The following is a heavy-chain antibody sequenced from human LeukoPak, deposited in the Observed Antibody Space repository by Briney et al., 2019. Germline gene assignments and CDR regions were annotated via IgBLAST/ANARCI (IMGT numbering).Heavy chain of an antibody. CDR2: ISDIGSI. V-gene: IGHV4-59*12. Sequence: SETLSLTCTVSGGSISSYYWSWIRQPPGKGLEWIAYISDIGSINYNPSLKSRVTISVDTSKNQFSLKLSSVTAADTAVYYCAREGIYDFWSGYYTFIDYWGQGTLVTVSS. D-gene: IGHD3-3*01. CDR3: AREGIYDFWSGYYTFIDY. J-gene: IGHJ4*02. CDR1: GGSISSYY.